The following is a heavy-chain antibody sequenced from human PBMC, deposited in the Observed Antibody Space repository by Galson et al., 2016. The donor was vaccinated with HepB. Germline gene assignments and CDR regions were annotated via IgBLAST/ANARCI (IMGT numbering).Heavy chain of an antibody. CDR1: GFVFSNFG. J-gene: IGHJ4*02. D-gene: IGHD1-1*01. Sequence: SLRLSCAASGFVFSNFGLRWVRQAPGKGLEWVASISTRRTTYYSDSVQGRFTISRDNSNNTLYLQMNGLRAEDTAVYYCAKERLVRRIFGHWGQGTLLTVSS. V-gene: IGHV3-23*01. CDR3: AKERLVRRIFGH. CDR2: ISTRRTT.